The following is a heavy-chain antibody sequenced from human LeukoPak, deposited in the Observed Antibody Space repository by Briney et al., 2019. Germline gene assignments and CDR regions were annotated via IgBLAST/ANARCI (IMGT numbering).Heavy chain of an antibody. CDR3: AKDVTHSSGWYYFDY. J-gene: IGHJ4*02. CDR1: GFTFDDYA. CDR2: ISWNSGVI. V-gene: IGHV3-9*03. D-gene: IGHD6-19*01. Sequence: GGSLRLSCAAFGFTFDDYAMHWVRQGSGKGLEWVSGISWNSGVIGYADSVKGRFTISRDNAKKSLYLQMSSLRAEDMALYYCAKDVTHSSGWYYFDYWGQGTLVTVSS.